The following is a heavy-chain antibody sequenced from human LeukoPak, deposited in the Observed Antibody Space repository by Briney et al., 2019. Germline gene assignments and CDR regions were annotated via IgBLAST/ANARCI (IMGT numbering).Heavy chain of an antibody. CDR1: GGSISSNNW. V-gene: IGHV4-4*02. CDR2: IFHSGST. CDR3: ARGGRIAAAED. D-gene: IGHD6-13*01. Sequence: PSGTLSLTCAVSGGSISSNNWWSWVRQPPGKGLEWIGEIFHSGSTNYNPSLKSRVTISVDTSKNQFSLKLSSVTAADTAVYYCARGGRIAAAEDWGQGTLVTVSS. J-gene: IGHJ4*02.